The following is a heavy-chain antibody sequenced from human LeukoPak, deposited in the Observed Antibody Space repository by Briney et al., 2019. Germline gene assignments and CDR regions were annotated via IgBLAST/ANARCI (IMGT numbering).Heavy chain of an antibody. CDR1: GYTLTAYY. CDR2: VNPKSGGA. D-gene: IGHD2-15*01. V-gene: IGHV1-2*06. J-gene: IGHJ5*02. CDR3: ARGYCSGGTCYLVENWLDP. Sequence: GASVKVSRKASGYTLTAYYIYWVRQAPGQGLEWMGRVNPKSGGADYAKNFPGRVTMTRDTSISTAYMELSRLRSDDTAVYYCARGYCSGGTCYLVENWLDPWGQGTLVTVSS.